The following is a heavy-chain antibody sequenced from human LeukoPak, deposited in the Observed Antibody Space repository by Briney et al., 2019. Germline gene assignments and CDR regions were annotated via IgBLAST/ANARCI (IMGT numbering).Heavy chain of an antibody. CDR3: VTTFADSRGY. D-gene: IGHD3-16*01. V-gene: IGHV3-7*02. CDR1: EFTFSNFW. J-gene: IGHJ4*02. CDR2: IKPDGSAR. Sequence: GGSLRLSCAASEFTFSNFWMSWVRQAPGKGLEWVANIKPDGSARFYVDSVKGRFTISRDNAKNSLFLQMNSLRVEDTAVYYCVTTFADSRGYWGQGTLVTVSS.